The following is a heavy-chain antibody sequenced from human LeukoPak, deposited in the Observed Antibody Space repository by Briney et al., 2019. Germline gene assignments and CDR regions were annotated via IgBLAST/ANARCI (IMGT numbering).Heavy chain of an antibody. CDR1: GFTFSNGW. V-gene: IGHV3-15*01. Sequence: PGGSLRLSCAASGFTFSNGWMSWVRQAPGKGLEWVGRIKSMTDGGTIDYVAPVKGRFTISRDDSKNTVYLQMNSLKTEDTAVYYCATDTPTYCNSNSCYWGQRTLPTVSS. CDR2: IKSMTDGGTI. J-gene: IGHJ4*02. D-gene: IGHD2-2*01. CDR3: ATDTPTYCNSNSCY.